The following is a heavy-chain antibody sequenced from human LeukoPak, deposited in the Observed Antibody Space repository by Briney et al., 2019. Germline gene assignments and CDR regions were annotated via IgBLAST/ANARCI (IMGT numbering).Heavy chain of an antibody. CDR1: GFTFSSYS. J-gene: IGHJ6*02. CDR2: ISSSRNYI. CDR3: ARSEGYCSGTNCYSYYGMDV. D-gene: IGHD2-2*01. Sequence: GGSLRLSCAASGFTFSSYSMNWVRLAPGKGLEWVSSISSSRNYINYADSVKGRFTISRDNAENSLYLQMDSLRAEDTAVYYCARSEGYCSGTNCYSYYGMDVWGQGTTVTVAS. V-gene: IGHV3-21*01.